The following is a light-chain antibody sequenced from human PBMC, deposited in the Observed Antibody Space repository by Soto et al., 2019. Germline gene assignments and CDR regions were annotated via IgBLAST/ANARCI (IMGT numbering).Light chain of an antibody. J-gene: IGKJ1*01. Sequence: ELVLTQSPGTLSFSPGERATLSCRASQSVSSSYLAWYQQKPGQAPTLIIYGASTRATGIPARFSGSGSGTEFTLTISSLKSEDFAVYYCQKYNHWPQLTCGQGTTVDIK. CDR3: QKYNHWPQLT. CDR2: GAS. CDR1: QSVSSSY. V-gene: IGKV3-15*01.